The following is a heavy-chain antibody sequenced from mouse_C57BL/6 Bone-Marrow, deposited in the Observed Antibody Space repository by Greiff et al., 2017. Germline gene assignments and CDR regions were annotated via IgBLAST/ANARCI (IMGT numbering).Heavy chain of an antibody. V-gene: IGHV1-53*01. D-gene: IGHD2-12*01. CDR1: GYTFTSSW. J-gene: IGHJ2*01. Sequence: VQLQQPGTELVKPGASVKMSCKASGYTFTSSWMHWVKQRPGQGLEWIGNINPSNGGTNYNEKFKSKATLTADKSSSTAYMHLSSLTSEDSAVYYCARRVHSCLFDYWGQGPTLSVAS. CDR3: ARRVHSCLFDY. CDR2: INPSNGGT.